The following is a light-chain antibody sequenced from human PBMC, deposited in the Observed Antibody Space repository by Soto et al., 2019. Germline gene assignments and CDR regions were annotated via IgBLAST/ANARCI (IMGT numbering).Light chain of an antibody. CDR1: HSDVGHYNF. Sequence: QSVLTQPASVSGSPGQSITLSCTGTHSDVGHYNFVSWYQQHPDKAHKLIIYDVSSRASGISSRFSGSKSGNTASLAISGLQADDEADYYCCSYRSDNPRFYVFGTGTKLTVL. CDR2: DVS. V-gene: IGLV2-14*03. J-gene: IGLJ1*01. CDR3: CSYRSDNPRFYV.